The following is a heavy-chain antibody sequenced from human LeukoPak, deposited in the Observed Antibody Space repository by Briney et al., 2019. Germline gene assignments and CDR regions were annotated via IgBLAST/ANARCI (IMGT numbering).Heavy chain of an antibody. J-gene: IGHJ3*02. V-gene: IGHV4-61*02. CDR2: IYASGST. CDR3: ARGPYSYDSSGAFDI. Sequence: PSETLSLTCTVSGGSTSTGDYYCSWIRQPAGKGLEWIGRIYASGSTNYNPSLKSRVTMSVDTSQNQFSLKLSSVTAADTAVYFCARGPYSYDSSGAFDIWGQGTMVTVSS. D-gene: IGHD3-22*01. CDR1: GGSTSTGDYY.